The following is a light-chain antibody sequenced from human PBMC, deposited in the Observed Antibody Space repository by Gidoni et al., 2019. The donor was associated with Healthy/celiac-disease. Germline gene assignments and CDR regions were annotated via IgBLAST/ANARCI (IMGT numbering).Light chain of an antibody. J-gene: IGKJ4*01. CDR3: QQRSNWPGLT. CDR2: DAS. CDR1: QSVSSY. Sequence: IVLTQSPATLSLSPGERATLSCRASQSVSSYLALYQQKPGQAPRLLIYDASNRATGIPARFSGSGSGTDFTLTISSLEPEDFAVYYCQQRSNWPGLTFGGGTKVEIK. V-gene: IGKV3-11*01.